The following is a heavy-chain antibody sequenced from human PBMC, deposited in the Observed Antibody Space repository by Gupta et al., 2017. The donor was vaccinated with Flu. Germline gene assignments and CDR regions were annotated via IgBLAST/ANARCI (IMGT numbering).Heavy chain of an antibody. CDR1: AW. V-gene: IGHV3-15*01. Sequence: AWMSWVRQAPGKGLEWVSRIKSKVYGEATDYAAPLKGRFIISRDDSTDTLYLQVTSLKTEDTAVYYCTTTNSNYYFDHWGQGTLVTVSS. CDR2: IKSKVYGEAT. CDR3: TTTNSNYYFDH. J-gene: IGHJ4*02. D-gene: IGHD4-4*01.